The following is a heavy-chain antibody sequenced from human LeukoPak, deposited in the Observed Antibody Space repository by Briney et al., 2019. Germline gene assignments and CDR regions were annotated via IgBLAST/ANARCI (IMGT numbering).Heavy chain of an antibody. Sequence: SETLSLTCAVYGGSFSGYYWSWIRQPPGKGLEWIGEINHSGSTNYNPSLKSRVTISVDTSKKQFSLKLSSVTAADTAVYYCAREVRYCSGGSCYGKFDYWGQGTLVTVSS. CDR2: INHSGST. D-gene: IGHD2-15*01. CDR1: GGSFSGYY. J-gene: IGHJ4*02. CDR3: AREVRYCSGGSCYGKFDY. V-gene: IGHV4-34*01.